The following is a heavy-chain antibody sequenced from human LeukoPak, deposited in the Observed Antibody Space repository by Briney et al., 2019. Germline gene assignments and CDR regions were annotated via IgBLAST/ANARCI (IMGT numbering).Heavy chain of an antibody. J-gene: IGHJ5*02. V-gene: IGHV3-53*01. D-gene: IGHD3-9*01. CDR2: IYGGGTT. CDR1: GFTVSSSY. Sequence: GGSLRLSCAASGFTVSSSYMNWVRQVPGKGLEWVSVIYGGGTTFYADSVKGRFTVSRDNSKNTLFLQMNSLRAEDTAVYYCARALAFEGWLDPWGRGTLVTVSS. CDR3: ARALAFEGWLDP.